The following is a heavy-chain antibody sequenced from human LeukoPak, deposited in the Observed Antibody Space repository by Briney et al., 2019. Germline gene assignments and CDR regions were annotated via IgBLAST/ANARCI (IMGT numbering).Heavy chain of an antibody. D-gene: IGHD5-24*01. CDR3: AKSRDGYNYYHYFDY. J-gene: IGHJ4*02. CDR1: GFTFSGAA. Sequence: GGSLRLSCAVSGFTFSGAAMSWVRQAPGKGLEWVSLISSSGSSTYYADSVKGRFTISRDDSKNTLYLQMNSLRAEDTAVYYCAKSRDGYNYYHYFDYWGQGTLVTVSS. CDR2: ISSSGSST. V-gene: IGHV3-23*01.